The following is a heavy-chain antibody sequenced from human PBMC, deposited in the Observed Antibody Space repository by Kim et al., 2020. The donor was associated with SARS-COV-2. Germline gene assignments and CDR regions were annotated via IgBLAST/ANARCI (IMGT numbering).Heavy chain of an antibody. V-gene: IGHV3-33*01. CDR2: IWYDGSNQ. D-gene: IGHD3-16*01. CDR3: ARDRGLGPFDV. Sequence: GGSLRLSCEVSSVNCRSCDMHWVRQAPGKGLEWVAVIWYDGSNQFYAEAVKGRFTISRDSLKNTVFLQMNSMGVEDTAVYYCARDRGLGPFDVWGQGTMVIVSS. CDR1: SVNCRSCD. J-gene: IGHJ3*01.